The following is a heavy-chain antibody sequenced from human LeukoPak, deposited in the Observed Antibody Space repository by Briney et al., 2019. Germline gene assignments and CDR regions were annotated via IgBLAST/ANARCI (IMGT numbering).Heavy chain of an antibody. D-gene: IGHD3-22*01. CDR3: ARSRSTYYYDSSGDY. Sequence: ASVKVSCKASGYTFTGYYMHWVRQAPGQGLEWMGRIIPILGIANYAQKFQGRVTITADKSTSTAYMELSSLRSEDTAVYYCARSRSTYYYDSSGDYWGQGTLVTVSS. J-gene: IGHJ4*02. CDR1: GYTFTGYY. V-gene: IGHV1-69*02. CDR2: IIPILGIA.